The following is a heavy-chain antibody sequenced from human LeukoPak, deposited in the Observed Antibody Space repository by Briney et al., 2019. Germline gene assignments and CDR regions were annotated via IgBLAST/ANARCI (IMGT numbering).Heavy chain of an antibody. CDR2: IYYSGST. V-gene: IGHV4-59*01. CDR3: ARERGGGIYSYGPPRGVAFDI. Sequence: SETLSLTCTVSGSSISSYYWGWIRQPPGKGLEWIGDIYYSGSTNDNRSLKSRVTISVDTSKNQFSLKLSSVTGADTAVYYCARERGGGIYSYGPPRGVAFDIWGQGTMVTVSS. D-gene: IGHD5-18*01. J-gene: IGHJ3*02. CDR1: GSSISSYY.